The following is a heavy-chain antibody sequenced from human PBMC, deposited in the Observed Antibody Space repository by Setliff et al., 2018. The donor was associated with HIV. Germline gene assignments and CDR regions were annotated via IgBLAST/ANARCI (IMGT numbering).Heavy chain of an antibody. CDR3: ARLGSGWSDSYYYAMDV. D-gene: IGHD6-19*01. CDR1: GYTFTDYY. Sequence: ASVKVSCKVSGYTFTDYYIQWMRLAPGKGLEWMGLVDPEDGKGAYAENFQGRVTMTTDTSTSRAYMELRSLRSDDTAAYFCARLGSGWSDSYYYAMDVWGQGTTVTVS. J-gene: IGHJ6*02. CDR2: VDPEDGKG. V-gene: IGHV1-69-2*01.